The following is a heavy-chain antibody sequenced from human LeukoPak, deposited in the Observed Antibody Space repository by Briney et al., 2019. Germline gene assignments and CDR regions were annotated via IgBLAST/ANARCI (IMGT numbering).Heavy chain of an antibody. Sequence: GGSLRLSCVASGFTFSNYAMSWVRQAPGKGLEWVSAVSGSGAIAYYTDSVKGRFTISRDNSKNTLYLQMNSLRAEDTAVYYCARSCSGGSCYPKYFDYWGQGTLVTVSS. J-gene: IGHJ4*02. V-gene: IGHV3-23*01. D-gene: IGHD2-15*01. CDR2: VSGSGAIA. CDR1: GFTFSNYA. CDR3: ARSCSGGSCYPKYFDY.